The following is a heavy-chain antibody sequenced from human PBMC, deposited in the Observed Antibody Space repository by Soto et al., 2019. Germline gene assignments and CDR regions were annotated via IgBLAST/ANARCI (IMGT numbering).Heavy chain of an antibody. D-gene: IGHD1-26*01. J-gene: IGHJ5*02. V-gene: IGHV4-31*03. CDR1: GGSISSCGYY. CDR3: ARYGGSYTMYWFDP. Sequence: PSETLSLTCTVSGGSISSCGYYWSWNRQRAGKGLEWIGHIYYSGSTTYNPSLKSRVSISVDTSKNQFSLSLASVTAADTAVYYCARYGGSYTMYWFDPWGQGTLVTVSS. CDR2: IYYSGST.